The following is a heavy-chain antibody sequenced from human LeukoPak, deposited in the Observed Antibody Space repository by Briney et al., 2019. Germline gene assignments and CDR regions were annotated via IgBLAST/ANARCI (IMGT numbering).Heavy chain of an antibody. D-gene: IGHD3-22*01. CDR1: GYTLTELS. V-gene: IGHV1-24*01. CDR2: FDPEDGET. J-gene: IGHJ4*02. CDR3: ATLTPPNYYDSSGYYLFDY. Sequence: SVKVSCKVSGYTLTELSMHWVRQAPGKGLEWMGGFDPEDGETIYAQKFQGRVTMTEDTSTDTAYMELSSLRSEDTAVYYCATLTPPNYYDSSGYYLFDYWGQGTLVTVSS.